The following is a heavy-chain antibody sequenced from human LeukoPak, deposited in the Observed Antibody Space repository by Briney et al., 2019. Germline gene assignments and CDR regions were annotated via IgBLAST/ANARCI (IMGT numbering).Heavy chain of an antibody. Sequence: SVTVSCKASGYTFTSYGISWVRQAPGQGLEWMGRIIPILGIANYAQKFQGRVTITADKSTSTAYMELSSLRSEDTAVYYCARVFPNTERLAHFDYWGQGTLVTVSS. CDR2: IIPILGIA. CDR1: GYTFTSYG. J-gene: IGHJ4*02. CDR3: ARVFPNTERLAHFDY. V-gene: IGHV1-69*04. D-gene: IGHD2-21*01.